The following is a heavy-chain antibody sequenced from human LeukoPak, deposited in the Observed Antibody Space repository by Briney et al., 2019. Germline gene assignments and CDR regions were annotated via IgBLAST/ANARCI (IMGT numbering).Heavy chain of an antibody. D-gene: IGHD1-1*01. Sequence: GGSLILSCAASGGPFSSLAMSWVRQAPGKGLEWVSGLTGSGSRTYYADSVKGRFTISRDNSKNTLFLQMHSLRAEDTAMYYCAMTLAGVLDSFDSWGQGTLVTVSS. CDR3: AMTLAGVLDSFDS. CDR2: LTGSGSRT. J-gene: IGHJ4*02. V-gene: IGHV3-23*01. CDR1: GGPFSSLA.